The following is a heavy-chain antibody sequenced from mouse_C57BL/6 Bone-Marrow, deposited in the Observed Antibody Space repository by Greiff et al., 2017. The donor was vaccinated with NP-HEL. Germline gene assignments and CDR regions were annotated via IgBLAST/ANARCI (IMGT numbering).Heavy chain of an antibody. V-gene: IGHV1-52*01. J-gene: IGHJ1*03. Sequence: QVQLKQPGAELVRPGSSVKLSCKASGYTFTSYWMHWVKQRPIQGLEWIGNIDPSDSETHYNQKFKDKATLTVDKSSSTAYMQLSSLTSEDSAVYYCARAHGRSPHWYFDVWGTGTTVTVSS. CDR1: GYTFTSYW. CDR2: IDPSDSET. D-gene: IGHD1-1*01. CDR3: ARAHGRSPHWYFDV.